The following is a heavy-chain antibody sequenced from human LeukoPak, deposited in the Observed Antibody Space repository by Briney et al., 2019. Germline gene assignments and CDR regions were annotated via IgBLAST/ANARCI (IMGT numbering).Heavy chain of an antibody. CDR3: AKFNGYYPYPSNFDY. CDR2: ISGSGGST. J-gene: IGHJ4*02. D-gene: IGHD3-22*01. Sequence: GGSLRLSCAASGFTFSSYAMSWVRQAPGRGLEWVSAISGSGGSTYYADSVKGRFTISRDNSKNTLYLQMNSLRAEDTAVYYCAKFNGYYPYPSNFDYWGQGTLVTVSS. CDR1: GFTFSSYA. V-gene: IGHV3-23*01.